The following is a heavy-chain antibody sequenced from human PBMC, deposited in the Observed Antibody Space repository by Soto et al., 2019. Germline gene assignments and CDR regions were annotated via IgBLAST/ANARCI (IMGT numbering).Heavy chain of an antibody. CDR2: IYWDDDK. Sequence: SGPTLVNPTQTLMVTCSFSGFSLNTSGVGVGWIRQPPGKALDWLALIYWDDDKRYRPSLKNRVAITKVTSKNQVVLTMTHMDPVDTATYYCARVDYGDHFDYWGQGTLVTVS. J-gene: IGHJ4*02. CDR3: ARVDYGDHFDY. CDR1: GFSLNTSGVG. V-gene: IGHV2-5*02. D-gene: IGHD4-17*01.